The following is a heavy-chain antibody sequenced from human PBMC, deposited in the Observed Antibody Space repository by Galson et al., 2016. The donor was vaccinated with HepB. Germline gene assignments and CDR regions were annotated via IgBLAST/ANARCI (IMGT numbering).Heavy chain of an antibody. J-gene: IGHJ4*02. Sequence: SVKVSCKASGYSFTGYTIHWVRQAPGQRLEWMGWINAGNGNTKYSQKLQGRVTISRDTSASTAYMELSSLRSEDTTVYYCARSYSGYDHFDYWGQGTLVTVSS. CDR3: ARSYSGYDHFDY. CDR1: GYSFTGYT. CDR2: INAGNGNT. D-gene: IGHD5-12*01. V-gene: IGHV1-3*01.